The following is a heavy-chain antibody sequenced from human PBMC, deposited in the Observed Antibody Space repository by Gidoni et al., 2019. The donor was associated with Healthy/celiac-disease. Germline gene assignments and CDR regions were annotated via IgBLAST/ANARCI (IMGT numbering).Heavy chain of an antibody. J-gene: IGHJ3*02. Sequence: EVQLVETGGGLIQPGGSLRLSCAASGFTVSSNYMSWVRQAPGKGLEWVSVIYSGGSTYYAESVKGRFTISRDNSKNTLYLQMNSLRAEDTAVYYCARERGAYYYDSSGYWGGDAFDIWGQGTMVTVSS. CDR1: GFTVSSNY. V-gene: IGHV3-53*02. CDR2: IYSGGST. CDR3: ARERGAYYYDSSGYWGGDAFDI. D-gene: IGHD3-22*01.